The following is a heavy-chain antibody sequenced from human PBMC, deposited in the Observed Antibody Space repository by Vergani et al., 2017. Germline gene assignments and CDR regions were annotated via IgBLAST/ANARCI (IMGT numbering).Heavy chain of an antibody. Sequence: EVQLVESGGGLLQPGRSLRLSCAASGFTFNEFAMHWVRQAPGKGLEWVSVIKSDGRTSYAESVRGRFTISRDTSRNAVYLQMNILRVEDTGVYYCTRSECSGTTCYGHYFDLWGHGILVTVSS. J-gene: IGHJ4*01. V-gene: IGHV3-66*02. CDR2: IKSDGRT. CDR1: GFTFNEFA. CDR3: TRSECSGTTCYGHYFDL. D-gene: IGHD2-15*01.